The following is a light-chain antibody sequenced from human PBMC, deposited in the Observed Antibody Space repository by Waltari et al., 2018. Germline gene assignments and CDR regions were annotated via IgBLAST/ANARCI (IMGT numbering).Light chain of an antibody. CDR1: QSVGSY. J-gene: IGKJ2*01. CDR3: QQRSNWTPHT. CDR2: DAP. Sequence: EIVLTQSPATLSLSPGDTATLSCRASQSVGSYLAWYQQKPGQPPRLLIYDAPNRATGVPARFRGSGSGTDFTLTISSLEAEDFAVYYCQQRSNWTPHTFGQGARLEIK. V-gene: IGKV3-11*01.